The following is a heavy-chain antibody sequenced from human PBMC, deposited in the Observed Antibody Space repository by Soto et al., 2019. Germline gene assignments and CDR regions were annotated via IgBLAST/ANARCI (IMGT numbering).Heavy chain of an antibody. J-gene: IGHJ6*03. CDR1: GFTFDDYA. Sequence: GGSLRLSCAASGFTFDDYAMHWVRQAPGKGLEWVSGISWNSGSIGYADSVKGRFTISRDNAKNSPYLQMNSLRAEDTALYYCAKSKLWFGELHYYYMDVWGKGTTVTVSS. CDR3: AKSKLWFGELHYYYMDV. CDR2: ISWNSGSI. D-gene: IGHD3-10*01. V-gene: IGHV3-9*01.